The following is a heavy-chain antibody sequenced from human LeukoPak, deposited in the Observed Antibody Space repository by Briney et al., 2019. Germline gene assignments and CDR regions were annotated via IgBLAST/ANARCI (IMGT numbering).Heavy chain of an antibody. CDR2: IYYSGST. CDR3: ASLGYCSGGSCYLGTGAFDI. D-gene: IGHD2-15*01. J-gene: IGHJ3*02. Sequence: SETLSLTCTVSGGSNSSYYWSWLRQPPGKGLEWVGFIYYSGSTNYNPSLKSRVTISVDTSKNQFSLKLSSVTAADTAVYYVASLGYCSGGSCYLGTGAFDIWGQGTMVTVSS. V-gene: IGHV4-59*01. CDR1: GGSNSSYY.